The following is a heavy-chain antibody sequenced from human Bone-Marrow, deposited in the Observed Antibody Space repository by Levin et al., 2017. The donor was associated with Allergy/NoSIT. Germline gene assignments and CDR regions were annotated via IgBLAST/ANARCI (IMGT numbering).Heavy chain of an antibody. CDR1: GGSFSGYY. CDR3: ARGSKSGCSGGSCYSGYFDY. Sequence: ESLKISCAVYGGSFSGYYWSWIRQPPGKGLEWIGEINHSGSTNYNPSLKSRVTISVDTSKNQFSLKLSSVTAADTAVYYCARGSKSGCSGGSCYSGYFDYWGQGTLVTVSS. J-gene: IGHJ4*02. D-gene: IGHD2-15*01. V-gene: IGHV4-34*01. CDR2: INHSGST.